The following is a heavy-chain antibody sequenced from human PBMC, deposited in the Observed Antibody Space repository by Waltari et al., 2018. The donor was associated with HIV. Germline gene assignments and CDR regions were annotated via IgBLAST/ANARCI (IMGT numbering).Heavy chain of an antibody. D-gene: IGHD4-4*01. CDR2: MRYDGTNK. CDR3: AKEGATLTTSAYFYYYGMDV. CDR1: GCTFPGSD. Sequence: QVQLVESGGGVVKPGGSLRLSCAASGCTFPGSDIHWVRLAPGKGLEWVAFMRYDGTNKYYADSVKGRFTISRDNSKNSLYLQMNSLRAEDTALYYCAKEGATLTTSAYFYYYGMDVWGQGTTVTVSS. J-gene: IGHJ6*02. V-gene: IGHV3-30*02.